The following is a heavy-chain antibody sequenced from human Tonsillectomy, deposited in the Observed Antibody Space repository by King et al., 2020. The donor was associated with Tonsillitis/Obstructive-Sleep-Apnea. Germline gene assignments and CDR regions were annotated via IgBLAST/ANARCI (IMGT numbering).Heavy chain of an antibody. CDR1: GFTFSNAW. V-gene: IGHV3-15*01. J-gene: IGHJ3*01. D-gene: IGHD1-26*01. CDR2: IKSKSKGETT. Sequence: VQLVESGGGLVKPGGSLRLSCAASGFTFSNAWMSWVRQAPGKGPEWVGRIKSKSKGETTDYTAPVRGRFTISRDDSKKTLFLQMNSLKTGDTGVYYCATDWGSGTYYVRAFDVWGLGTMVTVSS. CDR3: ATDWGSGTYYVRAFDV.